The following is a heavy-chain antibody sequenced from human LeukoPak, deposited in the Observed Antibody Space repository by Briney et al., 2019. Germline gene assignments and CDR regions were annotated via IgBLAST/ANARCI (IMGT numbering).Heavy chain of an antibody. Sequence: QPGGFLRLSCAASGFTFSTYEMNWVRQAPGKGLEWVSYISSSGSTIYYADSVKGRFTISRDNAKNSLYLQMNSLRAEDTAVYYCARERYSYVADAFDIWGQGTMATVSS. CDR1: GFTFSTYE. V-gene: IGHV3-48*03. J-gene: IGHJ3*02. CDR2: ISSSGSTI. D-gene: IGHD5-18*01. CDR3: ARERYSYVADAFDI.